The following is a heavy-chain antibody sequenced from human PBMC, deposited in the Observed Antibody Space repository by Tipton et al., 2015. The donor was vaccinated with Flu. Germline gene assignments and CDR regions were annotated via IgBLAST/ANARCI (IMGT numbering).Heavy chain of an antibody. CDR2: VSGGGAIT. D-gene: IGHD6-19*01. CDR3: AKVIPELVAGLDS. Sequence: SLRLSCAASGFTFSTYAMSWVRQAPGKGLEWVSAVSGGGAITYFADSVKGRFTISRDNSKNILYLQMNSLRADDAAAYSCAKVIPELVAGLDSWGQGTLVTVSS. V-gene: IGHV3-23*01. J-gene: IGHJ4*02. CDR1: GFTFSTYA.